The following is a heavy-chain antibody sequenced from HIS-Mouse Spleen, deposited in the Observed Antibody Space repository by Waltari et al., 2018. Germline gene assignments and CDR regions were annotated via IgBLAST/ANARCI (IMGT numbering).Heavy chain of an antibody. CDR2: ISYDGSNK. J-gene: IGHJ4*02. CDR3: AKDKHHAFDY. CDR1: GFTFSSYG. V-gene: IGHV3-30*18. Sequence: QVQLVESGGGVVQPGRSLRLSLASSGFTFSSYGMHWVRQAPGKGLEWVAVISYDGSNKYYADSVKGRFTISRDNSKNTLYLQMNSLRAEDTAVYYCAKDKHHAFDYWGQGTLVTVSS.